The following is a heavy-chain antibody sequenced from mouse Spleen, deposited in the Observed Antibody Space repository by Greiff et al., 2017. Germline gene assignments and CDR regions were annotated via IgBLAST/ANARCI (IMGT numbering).Heavy chain of an antibody. Sequence: QVQLQQPGAELVKPGASVKLSCKASGYTFTSYWMHWVKQRPGQGLEWIGEIDPSDSYTNYNQKFKGKATLTVDKSSSTAYMQLSSLTSEDSAVYYGARAHYGNYWDFEVWGAGTTVTASS. CDR2: IDPSDSYT. CDR1: GYTFTSYW. J-gene: IGHJ1*01. D-gene: IGHD1-1*02. V-gene: IGHV1-69*02. CDR3: ARAHYGNYWDFEV.